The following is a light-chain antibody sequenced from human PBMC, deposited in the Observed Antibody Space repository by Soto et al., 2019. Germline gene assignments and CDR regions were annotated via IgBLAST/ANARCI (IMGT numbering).Light chain of an antibody. CDR3: QQANSFPLT. CDR2: KAS. CDR1: QTISSW. Sequence: DIQMTQSPSTLSGSVGDRATITCRASQTISSWLAWYQQKPGKAPKLLIYKASTLKSGVPSRFSGSGSGTEFTLTISSLQPDDFATYYCQQANSFPLTFGGGTKVDIK. J-gene: IGKJ4*01. V-gene: IGKV1-5*03.